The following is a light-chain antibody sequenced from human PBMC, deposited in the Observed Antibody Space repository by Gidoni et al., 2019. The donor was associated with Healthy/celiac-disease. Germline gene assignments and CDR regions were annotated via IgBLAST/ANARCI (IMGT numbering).Light chain of an antibody. J-gene: IGKJ4*01. V-gene: IGKV1-9*01. CDR2: AAS. CDR3: QQLNSYPAT. CDR1: QGISSY. Sequence: DIPLTQSPSFLSASVGDRVTITCRASQGISSYLAWYQQKPGKAPKLLIYAASTLQSGVPSRFSVIGSGTEFTLTISSLQPEDFTTYYGQQLNSYPATFGGGTKVEIK.